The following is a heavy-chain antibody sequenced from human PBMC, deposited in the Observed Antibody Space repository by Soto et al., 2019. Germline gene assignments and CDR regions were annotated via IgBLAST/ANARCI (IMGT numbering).Heavy chain of an antibody. CDR1: GGSISSGGDS. V-gene: IGHV4-30-2*01. CDR3: ARAQIPHWFDP. D-gene: IGHD2-21*01. CDR2: IYHSGRA. J-gene: IGHJ5*02. Sequence: QLQLQESGSGLVRPSETLSLTCTVSGGSISSGGDSCSWIRQAPGKGLEWIGYIYHSGRAIYNPSLKSRGTMSADRSKNQFSLRLNSVTAADTAVYYCARAQIPHWFDPWGQGILGTVSP.